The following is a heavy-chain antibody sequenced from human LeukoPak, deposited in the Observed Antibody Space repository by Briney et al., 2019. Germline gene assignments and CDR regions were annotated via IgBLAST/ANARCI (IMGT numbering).Heavy chain of an antibody. J-gene: IGHJ6*02. V-gene: IGHV3-23*01. CDR2: ISGSGGST. CDR1: GFTFSSYA. Sequence: PGGSLRLSCAASGFTFSSYAMSWVRQAPGKGLEWVSAISGSGGSTYYADSVKGRFTISRDNSKNTLYLQMNSLRAEDTAVYYCAKDQNSPTLRYFDWVGINYYYYYGMDVWGQGTTVTVSS. CDR3: AKDQNSPTLRYFDWVGINYYYYYGMDV. D-gene: IGHD3-9*01.